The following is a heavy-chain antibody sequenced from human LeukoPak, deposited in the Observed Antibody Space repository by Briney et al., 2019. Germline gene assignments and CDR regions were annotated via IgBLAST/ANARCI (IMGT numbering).Heavy chain of an antibody. CDR1: GFTFSSYS. Sequence: SGGSLRLSCAASGFTFSSYSMSWVRQAPGKGLEWVGFIRSKAYGGTTEYAASVKGRFTISRDDSKSIAYLQMNSLKTEDTAVYYCTGSLRFLEWFQDYWGQGTLVTVSS. CDR2: IRSKAYGGTT. D-gene: IGHD3-3*01. V-gene: IGHV3-49*04. CDR3: TGSLRFLEWFQDY. J-gene: IGHJ4*02.